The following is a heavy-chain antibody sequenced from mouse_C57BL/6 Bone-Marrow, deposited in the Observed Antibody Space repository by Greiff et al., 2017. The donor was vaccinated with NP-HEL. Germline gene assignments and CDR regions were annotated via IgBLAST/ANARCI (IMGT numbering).Heavy chain of an antibody. J-gene: IGHJ3*01. V-gene: IGHV1-81*01. D-gene: IGHD4-1*01. CDR1: GYTFTSYG. CDR3: ARGGANWAWFAY. Sequence: QVQLQQSGAELARPGASVKLSCKASGYTFTSYGISWVKQRTGQGLEWIGEIYPRSGNTYYNEKFKGKATLTADKSSSTAYMELLSLTSEDSAVYFCARGGANWAWFAYWGQGTLVTVSA. CDR2: IYPRSGNT.